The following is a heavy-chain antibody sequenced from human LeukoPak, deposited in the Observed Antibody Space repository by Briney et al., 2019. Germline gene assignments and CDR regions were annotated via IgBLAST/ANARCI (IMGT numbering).Heavy chain of an antibody. CDR1: GGSFSSYY. CDR3: ARWWSGNYYFDY. CDR2: IYYSGST. V-gene: IGHV4-59*01. Sequence: KPSETLSLTCAVYGGSFSSYYWSWIRQPPGKGLEWIGYIYYSGSTNYNPSLKSRVTISVDTSKNQFSLKLSSVTAADTAVYYCARWWSGNYYFDYWGQGTLVTVSS. J-gene: IGHJ4*02. D-gene: IGHD3-3*01.